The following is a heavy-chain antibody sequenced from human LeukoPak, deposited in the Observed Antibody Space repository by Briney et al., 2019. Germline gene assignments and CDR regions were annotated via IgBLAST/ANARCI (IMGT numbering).Heavy chain of an antibody. Sequence: SQTLSLTCAISGDSVSSNSAAWNWIRQSPSRGLEWLGRTYYRSKWYNDYAVSVESRITINPDTSKNQFSLQLSSVTAADTAVYYCAREWELSPRFDPWGQGTLVTVSS. CDR2: TYYRSKWYN. D-gene: IGHD3-16*02. CDR3: AREWELSPRFDP. J-gene: IGHJ5*02. V-gene: IGHV6-1*01. CDR1: GDSVSSNSAA.